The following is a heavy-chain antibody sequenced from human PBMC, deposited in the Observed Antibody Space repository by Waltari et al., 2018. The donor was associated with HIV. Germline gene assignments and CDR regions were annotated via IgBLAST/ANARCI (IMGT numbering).Heavy chain of an antibody. CDR2: IRLGGDSK. CDR3: AKDDSTGSSGYCPFDS. J-gene: IGHJ4*02. V-gene: IGHV3-23*04. Sequence: EVQLVESGGGLVQPGGSLRLSCAASGFTFSSYAMSWVRLAPGKGLEWGSTIRLGGDSKYCADSVKGRFTISRDNSKNTLYLQMKSLRAEDTAVYYCAKDDSTGSSGYCPFDSWGQGTLVTVSS. D-gene: IGHD3-22*01. CDR1: GFTFSSYA.